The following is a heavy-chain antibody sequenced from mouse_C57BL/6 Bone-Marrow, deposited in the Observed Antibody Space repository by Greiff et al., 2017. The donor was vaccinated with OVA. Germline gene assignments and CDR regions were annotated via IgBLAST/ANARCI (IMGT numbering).Heavy chain of an antibody. V-gene: IGHV14-1*01. Sequence: VHVKQSGAELVRPGASVKLSCTASGFNIKDYYMHWVKQRPEQGLEWIGRIDPEDGDTEYAPKFQGKATMTADTSSNTAYLQLSSLTSEDTAVYYCTTYGPRTFDYWGQGTTLTVSS. CDR2: IDPEDGDT. D-gene: IGHD1-1*02. J-gene: IGHJ2*01. CDR1: GFNIKDYY. CDR3: TTYGPRTFDY.